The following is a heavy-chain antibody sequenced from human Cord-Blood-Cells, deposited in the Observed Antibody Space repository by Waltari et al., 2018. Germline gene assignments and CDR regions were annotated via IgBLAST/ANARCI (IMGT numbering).Heavy chain of an antibody. CDR3: ARVTGTYYFDY. CDR2: IYSGGST. D-gene: IGHD1-20*01. J-gene: IGHJ4*02. V-gene: IGHV3-53*04. Sequence: EVQLVESGGGLVQPGGSLRHSCAASGFTVSSNYLSWVRQAPGKGLEWVSVIYSGGSTYYADSVKGRFTISRHNSKNTLYLQMNSLRAEDTAVYYCARVTGTYYFDYWGQGTLVTVSS. CDR1: GFTVSSNY.